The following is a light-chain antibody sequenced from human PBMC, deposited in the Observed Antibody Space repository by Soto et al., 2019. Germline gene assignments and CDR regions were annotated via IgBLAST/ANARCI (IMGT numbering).Light chain of an antibody. CDR1: QSISSY. J-gene: IGKJ1*01. CDR3: QQYNDYSGM. Sequence: DIQMTQSPSSLSASVGDRVTITCRASQSISSYLNWYQQKPGKAPKLLIYAASNLQRGVPSRFSGSGSGTEFTLTITSLQPEDFATYYCQQYNDYSGMFGQGTKVDIK. V-gene: IGKV1-39*01. CDR2: AAS.